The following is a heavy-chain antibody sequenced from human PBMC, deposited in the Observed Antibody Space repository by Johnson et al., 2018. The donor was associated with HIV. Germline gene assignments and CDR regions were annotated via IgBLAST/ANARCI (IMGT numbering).Heavy chain of an antibody. CDR1: GFTFSSYG. V-gene: IGHV3-33*01. Sequence: VQLVESGGGVVQPGRSLRLSCAASGFTFSSYGMHWVRQAPGKGLEWVAVIWYDGSNKYYADSVKGRFTISRDNAKNTLYLQMNSLRVEDTAVYYCAREQELIGERAFDIWGQGTMVTVSS. CDR2: IWYDGSNK. D-gene: IGHD6-13*01. CDR3: AREQELIGERAFDI. J-gene: IGHJ3*02.